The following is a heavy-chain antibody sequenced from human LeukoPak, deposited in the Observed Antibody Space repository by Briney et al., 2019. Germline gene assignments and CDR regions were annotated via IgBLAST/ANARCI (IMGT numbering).Heavy chain of an antibody. CDR2: TFYRSKWSN. CDR3: ARNRLWLQSDFDY. J-gene: IGHJ4*02. V-gene: IGHV6-1*01. Sequence: SPTLSLTCAISGDSVSSNRAARNWLRQSPSRGLEWLGSTFYRSKWSNDYAVSVKSRITINPDTSKNQFSLQLNSVTPEDTAVYYCARNRLWLQSDFDYWGQGTLVTVSS. D-gene: IGHD5-24*01. CDR1: GDSVSSNRAA.